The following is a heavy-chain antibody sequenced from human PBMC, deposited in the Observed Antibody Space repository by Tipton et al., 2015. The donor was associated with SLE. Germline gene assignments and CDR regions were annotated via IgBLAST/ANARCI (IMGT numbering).Heavy chain of an antibody. J-gene: IGHJ3*02. D-gene: IGHD3-22*01. CDR3: AREEANYYDSSHAFDI. CDR1: GDSISNSDYY. CDR2: INHSGST. Sequence: TLSLTCTVSGDSISNSDYYWSWIRQPPGKGLEWIGEINHSGSTNYNPSLKSRVTISVDTSKNQFSLKLSSVTAADTAVYYCAREEANYYDSSHAFDIWGQGTMVTVSS. V-gene: IGHV4-39*07.